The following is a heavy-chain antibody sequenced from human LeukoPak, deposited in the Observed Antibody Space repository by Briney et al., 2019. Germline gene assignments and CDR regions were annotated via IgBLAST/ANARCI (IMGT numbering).Heavy chain of an antibody. V-gene: IGHV4-39*01. CDR3: ARRGDGIDP. CDR1: GGSISSRNYY. CDR2: IYYSGST. D-gene: IGHD6-25*01. Sequence: PSETLSLTCTVSGGSISSRNYYWGWIRQPPGKGLEWIGSIYYSGSTYYNPSLKSRVTISVDTSKNQFSLKLSSVTAADTAVYYCARRGDGIDPWGQGTLVTVSS. J-gene: IGHJ5*02.